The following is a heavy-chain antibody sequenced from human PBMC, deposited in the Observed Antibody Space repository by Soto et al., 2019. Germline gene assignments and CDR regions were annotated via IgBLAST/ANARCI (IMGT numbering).Heavy chain of an antibody. Sequence: QVQLQESGPGLVKPSQTLSLTCSVSGASISGGGYFWSWIRQRPGKGLEWIGNIFFSGPTHYNPSLKRRVSISVDTSKNQFSLKVNSVIAADTAVYFCASETTSSNMAVWGQGTTVTVSS. V-gene: IGHV4-31*03. CDR2: IFFSGPT. D-gene: IGHD1-7*01. J-gene: IGHJ6*02. CDR1: GASISGGGYF. CDR3: ASETTSSNMAV.